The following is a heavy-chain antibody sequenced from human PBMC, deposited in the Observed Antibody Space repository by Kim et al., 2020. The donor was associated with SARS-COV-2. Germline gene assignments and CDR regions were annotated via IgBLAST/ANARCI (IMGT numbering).Heavy chain of an antibody. V-gene: IGHV1-18*01. J-gene: IGHJ4*02. CDR3: ARERYDPYYGGPEFDY. D-gene: IGHD4-17*01. Sequence: ASVKVSCKASGYTFTSYGISWVRQAPGQGLEWMGWISAYNGNTNYAQKLQGRVTMTTDTSTSTAYMELRSLRSDDTAVYYCARERYDPYYGGPEFDYWGQGTLVTVSS. CDR2: ISAYNGNT. CDR1: GYTFTSYG.